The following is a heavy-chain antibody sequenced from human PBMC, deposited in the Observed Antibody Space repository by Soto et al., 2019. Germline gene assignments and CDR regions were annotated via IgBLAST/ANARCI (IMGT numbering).Heavy chain of an antibody. Sequence: ASVKVSCKTSGFTFTNYAMNWVRQAPGQRLEWMGWINAGNDNTRYSEKFQGRVTITRDTSASTTYMELSSLRSEDTAVYYCARGGTSIFTAGPDDWGQGTLVTVSS. D-gene: IGHD3-3*02. CDR2: INAGNDNT. V-gene: IGHV1-3*01. CDR3: ARGGTSIFTAGPDD. J-gene: IGHJ4*02. CDR1: GFTFTNYA.